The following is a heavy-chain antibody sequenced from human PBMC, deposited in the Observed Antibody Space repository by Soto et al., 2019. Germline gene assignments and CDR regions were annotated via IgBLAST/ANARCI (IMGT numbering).Heavy chain of an antibody. V-gene: IGHV1-46*03. CDR2: INPSRGTT. J-gene: IGHJ5*02. D-gene: IGHD6-6*01. CDR1: GYTFITNF. CDR3: ARSYISSSYWFDP. Sequence: QVQLVQSGAEVKKPGASVKVSCKASGYTFITNFMNWVRQAPGQGLEWMGVINPSRGTTTYAQKFQDRVTMTRDTSASTVYMELSSLRSEDTAMYYCARSYISSSYWFDPWGQGTLVTVSS.